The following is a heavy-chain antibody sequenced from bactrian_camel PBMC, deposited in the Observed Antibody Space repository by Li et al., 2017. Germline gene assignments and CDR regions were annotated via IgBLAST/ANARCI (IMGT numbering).Heavy chain of an antibody. J-gene: IGHJ4*01. CDR3: AAHSGALCSDWTRYNT. V-gene: IGHV3S63*01. CDR2: ISSPVGST. CDR1: GYRHC. Sequence: VQLVESGGGSVEAGGSLTLSCAVLGYRHCVAWFRQVPGKAREGVASISSPVGSTYYRDDSLKGRFTISRDSAKNTVYLEMYGLELGDTAMYYCAAHSGALCSDWTRYNTWGQGTQVTVS. D-gene: IGHD1*01.